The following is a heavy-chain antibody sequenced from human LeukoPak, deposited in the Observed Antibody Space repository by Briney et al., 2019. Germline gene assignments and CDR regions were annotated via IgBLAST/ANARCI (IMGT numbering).Heavy chain of an antibody. CDR1: GFTFSSYV. V-gene: IGHV3-23*01. D-gene: IGHD5/OR15-5a*01. J-gene: IGHJ6*02. CDR3: AKESRPAVDGLDV. Sequence: GGSLRLSCATSGFTFSSYVMVWVRQAPGKGLEWVSGISGSGGSTYYADSVKGRFTISRDNSKNTLFLQMSSLRAEDTAVYYFAKESRPAVDGLDVWGQGTTVTVSS. CDR2: ISGSGGST.